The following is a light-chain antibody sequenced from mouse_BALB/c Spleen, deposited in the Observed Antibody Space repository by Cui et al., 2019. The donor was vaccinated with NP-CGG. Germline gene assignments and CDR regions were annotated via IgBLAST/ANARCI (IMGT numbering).Light chain of an antibody. CDR1: TGAVTTSNY. Sequence: QAVVTPEPALPTSPGETATLTCRSSTGAVTTSNYANWVQEKPELLFTGLMGGTNNRAPGVPARFSGSLIGNKAALTITGAQTEDEAIYFCPLWYSNHWVFGGGTKLTVL. J-gene: IGLJ1*01. V-gene: IGLV1*01. CDR3: PLWYSNHWV. CDR2: GTN.